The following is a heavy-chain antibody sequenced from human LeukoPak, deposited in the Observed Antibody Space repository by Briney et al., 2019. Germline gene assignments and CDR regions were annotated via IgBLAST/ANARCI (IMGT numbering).Heavy chain of an antibody. V-gene: IGHV1-2*02. CDR1: GCTFTRYY. Sequence: ASVKVSCKASGCTFTRYYMHWVRQAPGQGLEWMGWINPNSGGTNYAQKFQGSVTMTRNTSISTAYMELSRLRSDDTAVYYCARDQGYCSSTSCYATIYYYYGMDVWGQGTTVTVSS. CDR2: INPNSGGT. CDR3: ARDQGYCSSTSCYATIYYYYGMDV. D-gene: IGHD2-2*01. J-gene: IGHJ6*02.